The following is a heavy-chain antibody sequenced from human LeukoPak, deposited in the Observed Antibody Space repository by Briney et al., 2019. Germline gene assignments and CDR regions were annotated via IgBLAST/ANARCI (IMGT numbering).Heavy chain of an antibody. Sequence: TLSLTCTVSGGSISSGDYYWSWIRQLPGKGLEWIGYIYYSGSTYYNPSLKSRVTISVDTSKNQFSLKLSSVTAADTAVYYCASSYGGELQADYWGQGTLVTVSS. D-gene: IGHD4/OR15-4a*01. CDR2: IYYSGST. CDR1: GGSISSGDYY. V-gene: IGHV4-30-4*01. J-gene: IGHJ4*02. CDR3: ASSYGGELQADY.